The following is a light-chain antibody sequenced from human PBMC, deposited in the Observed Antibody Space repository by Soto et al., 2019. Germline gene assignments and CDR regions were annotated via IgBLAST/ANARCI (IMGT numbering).Light chain of an antibody. J-gene: IGLJ1*01. V-gene: IGLV1-44*01. CDR3: CSYAGSYTYV. Sequence: QSVLTQPLAASGTPEQRVSLSCSGSSSNIGSNTVNWYQQLPGTAPKLLIYSNNQRPSGVPDRFSGSKSGTTASLTISGLQAEDEADYYCCSYAGSYTYVFGTGTKVTVL. CDR1: SSNIGSNT. CDR2: SNN.